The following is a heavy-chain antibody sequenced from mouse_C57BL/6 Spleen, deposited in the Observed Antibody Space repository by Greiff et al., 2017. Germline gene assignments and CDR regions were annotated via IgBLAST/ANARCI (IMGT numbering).Heavy chain of an antibody. Sequence: ESGPGLVKPSQSLSLTCSVTGYSITSGYYWNWIRQLPGNKLEWMGYISYDGSNNYNPSLKNRISITRDTSKNQFFLKLNSVTTEDTATYYCARQGRYFDVWGTGTTVTVSS. J-gene: IGHJ1*03. CDR1: GYSITSGYY. V-gene: IGHV3-6*01. CDR2: ISYDGSN. CDR3: ARQGRYFDV. D-gene: IGHD3-3*01.